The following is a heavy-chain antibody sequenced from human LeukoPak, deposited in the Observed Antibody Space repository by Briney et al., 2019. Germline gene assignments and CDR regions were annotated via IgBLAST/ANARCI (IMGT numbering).Heavy chain of an antibody. Sequence: PSGTLSLTCAVSGGSITGSNWWTWVRQPPGKGLEWIGEIYHSGSTNYNPSLKSRVTISVDKSNNQFSLKLNSMNAADTAVYYCARNAGNSDVDYWGQGILVTVSS. CDR1: GGSITGSNW. V-gene: IGHV4-4*02. CDR2: IYHSGST. J-gene: IGHJ4*02. CDR3: ARNAGNSDVDY. D-gene: IGHD4-23*01.